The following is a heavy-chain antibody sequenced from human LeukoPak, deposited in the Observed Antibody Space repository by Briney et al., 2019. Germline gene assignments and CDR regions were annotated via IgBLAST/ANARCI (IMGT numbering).Heavy chain of an antibody. CDR3: ARGSRELSTLFVY. J-gene: IGHJ4*02. CDR2: IYASGST. Sequence: NPSETLSLTCTVSGGSINSYDWSWIRQPAGKGLEWIGRIYASGSTKYNPSLMSRVTMSVATPKNQFSLKWRAVTAADRAVYYCARGSRELSTLFVYSGQRTLVTLSS. V-gene: IGHV4-4*07. D-gene: IGHD3-16*02. CDR1: GGSINSYD.